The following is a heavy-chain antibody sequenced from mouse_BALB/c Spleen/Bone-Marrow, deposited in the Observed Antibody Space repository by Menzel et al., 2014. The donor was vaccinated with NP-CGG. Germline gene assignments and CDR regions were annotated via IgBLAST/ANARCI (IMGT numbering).Heavy chain of an antibody. CDR3: AEGGYGNVFDY. CDR1: GYSFTGYY. V-gene: IGHV1-31*01. Sequence: VQLKQSGPELVKPGASVKISCKASGYSFTGYYMRWVKQSHVKSLEWIGRTNPYNGATSYNQNFKDKASLTVGKSSSTAYMELHSLTSEDSAVYYCAEGGYGNVFDYWGQGTTPTVSS. CDR2: TNPYNGAT. J-gene: IGHJ2*01. D-gene: IGHD2-1*01.